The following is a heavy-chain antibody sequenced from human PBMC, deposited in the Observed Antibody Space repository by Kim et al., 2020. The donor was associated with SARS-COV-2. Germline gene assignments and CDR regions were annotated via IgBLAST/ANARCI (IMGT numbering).Heavy chain of an antibody. CDR2: INHSGST. D-gene: IGHD1-20*01. CDR3: ARVSGRLD. Sequence: SETLSLTCAVYSGSFSGYYWSWIRQSPGKGLEWIGEINHSGSTNYNPSLKSRVTVSVDTSKNQFSLKLTSVTAADTAVYYCARVSGRLDWGQGTQVTVSS. V-gene: IGHV4-34*01. CDR1: SGSFSGYY. J-gene: IGHJ4*02.